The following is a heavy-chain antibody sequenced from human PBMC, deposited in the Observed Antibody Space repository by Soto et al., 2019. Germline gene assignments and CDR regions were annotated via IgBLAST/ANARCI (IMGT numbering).Heavy chain of an antibody. CDR2: IYHSGST. V-gene: IGHV4-30-2*01. Sequence: SETLSLTCAVSGGSISSGCYSWSWIRRPPGKGLEWIGYIYHSGSTYYNPSLKSRVTISVERSKNQFSLKLSSVTAANKAVYYCARSTSLARFKWFDPWGQRTLVTVSP. CDR1: GGSISSGCYS. D-gene: IGHD2-2*01. CDR3: ARSTSLARFKWFDP. J-gene: IGHJ5*02.